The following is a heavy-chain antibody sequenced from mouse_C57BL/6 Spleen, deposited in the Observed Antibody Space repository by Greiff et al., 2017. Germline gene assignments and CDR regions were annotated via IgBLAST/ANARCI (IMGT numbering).Heavy chain of an antibody. CDR1: GFSLTSYG. CDR3: ARFTTVVPYYFDY. Sequence: QVQLQQSGPGLVQPSQSLSITCTVSGFSLTSYGVHWVRQSPGKGLEWLGVIWSGGSTDYNAAFISRLSISKDNSKSQVFFKMNSLQADDTAIYYCARFTTVVPYYFDYWGQGTTLTVSS. D-gene: IGHD1-1*01. CDR2: IWSGGST. V-gene: IGHV2-2*01. J-gene: IGHJ2*01.